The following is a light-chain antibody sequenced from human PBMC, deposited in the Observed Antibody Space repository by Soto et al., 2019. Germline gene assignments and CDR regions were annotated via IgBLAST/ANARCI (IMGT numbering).Light chain of an antibody. J-gene: IGKJ1*01. CDR1: QSISRS. CDR2: WAS. CDR3: QQYYSFPLT. V-gene: IGKV1D-16*01. Sequence: DIQMTQSPSSLSASVGDTVTITCRSFQSISRSLAWYQQRPGQAPKLLISWASTRECGVPARFSGRGSGTDFTLTISSLQAEDLAVYYCQQYYSFPLTFGQGTKVDIK.